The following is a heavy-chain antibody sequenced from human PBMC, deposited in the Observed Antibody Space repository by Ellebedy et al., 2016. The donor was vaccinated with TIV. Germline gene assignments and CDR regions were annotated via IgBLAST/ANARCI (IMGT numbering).Heavy chain of an antibody. CDR1: GFTFKSYG. CDR3: ASGFQ. V-gene: IGHV3-33*01. CDR2: IWFGESNV. J-gene: IGHJ4*02. Sequence: GESLKISCTAAGFTFKSYGMHWVRQAPGKGLEWVAVIWFGESNVHYGEAVKGRFSISRDNSKNTVYLQMNSLRAEDTAVYYCASGFQWGQGTPVTVSS. D-gene: IGHD3-10*01.